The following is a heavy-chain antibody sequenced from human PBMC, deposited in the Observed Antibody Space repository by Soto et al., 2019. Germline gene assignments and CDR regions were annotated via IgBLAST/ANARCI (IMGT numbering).Heavy chain of an antibody. CDR1: GFTFSSYA. J-gene: IGHJ5*02. D-gene: IGHD3-16*01. V-gene: IGHV3-23*01. CDR2: ISGSGGST. Sequence: GGSLRLSCAASGFTFSSYAMSWVRQAPGKGLEWVSAISGSGGSTYYADSVKGRFTISRDNSKNTLYLQMNSLRAEDTAVYYCAKDGVITFGGVHAKTPPNWFDPWGQGTLVTVSS. CDR3: AKDGVITFGGVHAKTPPNWFDP.